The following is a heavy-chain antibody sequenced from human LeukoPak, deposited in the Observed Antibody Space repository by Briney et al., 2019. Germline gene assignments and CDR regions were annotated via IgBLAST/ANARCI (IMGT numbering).Heavy chain of an antibody. CDR3: ARRLIRLGDYSDSSGYYYPDHYYYYGMDV. CDR2: IIPIFGTA. Sequence: PKASVNVSCKASGGTFSSYAISWVRQAPGQGLEWVGGIIPIFGTANYAQKFQGRVTITADESTSTAYMELSRLRFEDTAVYYCARRLIRLGDYSDSSGYYYPDHYYYYGMDVWGQGTTVTVSS. CDR1: GGTFSSYA. D-gene: IGHD3-22*01. J-gene: IGHJ6*02. V-gene: IGHV1-69*01.